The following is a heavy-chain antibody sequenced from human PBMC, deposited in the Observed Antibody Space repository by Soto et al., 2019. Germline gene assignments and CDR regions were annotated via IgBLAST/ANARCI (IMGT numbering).Heavy chain of an antibody. J-gene: IGHJ4*02. CDR3: ARVGSSSSPVAD. Sequence: TLSGTCTVSGGSISRGGYYWSWIRQHPGKGLEWIGCIYYSGTTYYNPSLKSRVTISVDTSKNQFSLKLSSVTAADTAVDDCARVGSSSSPVADWGQGTRV. V-gene: IGHV4-31*03. CDR2: IYYSGTT. CDR1: GGSISRGGYY. D-gene: IGHD6-19*01.